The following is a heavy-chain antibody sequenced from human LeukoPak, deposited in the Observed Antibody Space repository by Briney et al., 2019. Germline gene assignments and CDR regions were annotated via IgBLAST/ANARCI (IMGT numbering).Heavy chain of an antibody. CDR1: GFTFDDYA. J-gene: IGHJ4*02. CDR3: ARYPALSTNFWSGYYRYYFDH. CDR2: ISWNSGSI. V-gene: IGHV3-9*01. Sequence: PGRSLRLSCAASGFTFDDYAMHWVRQAPGKGLEWVSGISWNSGSIGYADSVKGRFTISRDNAKNSLYLQMNSLRAEDTAVYYCARYPALSTNFWSGYYRYYFDHWGQGTLVTVSS. D-gene: IGHD3-3*01.